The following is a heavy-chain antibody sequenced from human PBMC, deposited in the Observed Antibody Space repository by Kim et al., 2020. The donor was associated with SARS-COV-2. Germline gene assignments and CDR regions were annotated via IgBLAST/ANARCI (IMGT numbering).Heavy chain of an antibody. Sequence: SETLSLTCAVYGGSFSGYYWSWIRQPPGKGLEWIGEINHSGSTNYNPSLKSRVTISVDTSKNQFSLKLSSVTAADTAVYYCARGRIAARDSYYYYGMDVWGQGTTVTVSS. J-gene: IGHJ6*02. V-gene: IGHV4-34*01. CDR3: ARGRIAARDSYYYYGMDV. CDR1: GGSFSGYY. CDR2: INHSGST. D-gene: IGHD6-6*01.